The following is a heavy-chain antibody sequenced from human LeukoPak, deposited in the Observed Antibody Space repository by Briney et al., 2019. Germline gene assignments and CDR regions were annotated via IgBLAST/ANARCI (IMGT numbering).Heavy chain of an antibody. CDR3: ARNRGWLQFDY. V-gene: IGHV3-7*03. CDR1: GFSFSDRW. Sequence: GGSLRLSCAASGFSFSDRWLDWVRQAPGKGLEWVAHIKGDGSQKYYVDSVKGRFTISRDNAKTSLYLQMDSLRAEDTAVYYCARNRGWLQFDYWGQGTLVTVSS. CDR2: IKGDGSQK. D-gene: IGHD5-12*01. J-gene: IGHJ4*02.